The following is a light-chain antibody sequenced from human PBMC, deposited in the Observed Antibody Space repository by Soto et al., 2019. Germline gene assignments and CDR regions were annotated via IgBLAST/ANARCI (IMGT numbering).Light chain of an antibody. Sequence: EIVITPSPAPLSVSPGERATLSCRARQTVSSSYLAWYQQKPGQAPRLLIYGASSRATGIPDRFSGSGSGRDFSLTINRLEPEDSAVYYCQQYGTSPPITFGQGTRLEIK. CDR1: QTVSSSY. J-gene: IGKJ5*01. V-gene: IGKV3-20*01. CDR3: QQYGTSPPIT. CDR2: GAS.